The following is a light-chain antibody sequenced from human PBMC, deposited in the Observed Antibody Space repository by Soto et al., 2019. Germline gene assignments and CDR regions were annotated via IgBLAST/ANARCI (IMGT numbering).Light chain of an antibody. CDR3: HQYGGSPPT. V-gene: IGKV3-20*01. J-gene: IGKJ2*01. CDR1: QTFSSSY. CDR2: GAS. Sequence: EIVLTRSPGTLSLSPGERATLSCRASQTFSSSYLVWYQQRPGQAPRLLMYGASSRATGIPDRFSGSGSGADFTLTISRLEPEDFAVYYCHQYGGSPPTFGQGTKLQIK.